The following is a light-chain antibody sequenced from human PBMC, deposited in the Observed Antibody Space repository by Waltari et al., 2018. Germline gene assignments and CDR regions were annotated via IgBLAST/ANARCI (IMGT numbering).Light chain of an antibody. V-gene: IGKV3-20*01. Sequence: EVGLTQSPATLFFSPGERAPLSCRASQSVNNYLAWFQQKPGQAPRLLIHGASSRATGIPDRISGSGSGTDFTLTISGLEPQDFAVYYCQQYSSSPLTFGPGTRVDIK. CDR3: QQYSSSPLT. CDR2: GAS. J-gene: IGKJ3*01. CDR1: QSVNNY.